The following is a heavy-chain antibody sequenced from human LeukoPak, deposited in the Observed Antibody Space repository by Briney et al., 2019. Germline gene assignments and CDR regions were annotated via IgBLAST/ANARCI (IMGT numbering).Heavy chain of an antibody. CDR1: GFTYDDYG. CDR3: ARANPVLMVSKYFQH. J-gene: IGHJ1*01. Sequence: GTGGSLRLSCAVSGFTYDDYGMSWVRQAPGKGLEWVSGINWNGGNTGYADSVKGRFTISRDNSKNTLYLQMNSLRPEDTAVYYCARANPVLMVSKYFQHWGQGTLVTVSS. V-gene: IGHV3-20*04. D-gene: IGHD2-8*01. CDR2: INWNGGNT.